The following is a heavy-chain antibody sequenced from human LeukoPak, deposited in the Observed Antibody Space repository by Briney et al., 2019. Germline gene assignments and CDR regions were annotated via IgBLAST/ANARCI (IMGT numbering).Heavy chain of an antibody. V-gene: IGHV5-51*01. D-gene: IGHD2-21*02. CDR3: ARLIVVVTGRMYFDL. CDR2: ISPRDSDT. CDR1: GYSFTSQW. Sequence: GESLKISCKGSGYSFTSQWIGWVRQMPGKGLEWMGIISPRDSDTRYSPSFQGQVTISADKSISTAYLQWSSLKASDTAMYYCARLIVVVTGRMYFDLWGRGTLVTVSS. J-gene: IGHJ2*01.